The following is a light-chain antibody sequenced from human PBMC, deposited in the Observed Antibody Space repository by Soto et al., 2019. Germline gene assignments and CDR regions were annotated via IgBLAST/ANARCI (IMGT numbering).Light chain of an antibody. J-gene: IGKJ3*01. CDR1: QRVNNY. CDR2: DAS. V-gene: IGKV3-11*01. CDR3: QQRSNWPPFT. Sequence: EIVLTQSPATLSLSPGERATLSCRASQRVNNYLAWYQQKPGQAPRLLIYDASNRATGIPARFSGSGSGTDFTLTISSLEPEDFAFYYCQQRSNWPPFTFGPGTKVDIK.